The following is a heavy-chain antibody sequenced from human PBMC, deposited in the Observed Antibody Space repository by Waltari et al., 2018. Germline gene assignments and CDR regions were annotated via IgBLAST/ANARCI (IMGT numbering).Heavy chain of an antibody. CDR3: TRGGNYYFDY. CDR2: INPDGRTT. J-gene: IGHJ4*02. Sequence: EVQLVESGGGLLHPGGSLRLSCEAVGFTFSSYWIHWAGQPPGEGLVWVSRINPDGRTTNYADSVRGRFTISRDNAQNTVYLEMNSLRAEDTAVYFCTRGGNYYFDYWGRGTLVTVSS. D-gene: IGHD5-12*01. CDR1: GFTFSSYW. V-gene: IGHV3-74*01.